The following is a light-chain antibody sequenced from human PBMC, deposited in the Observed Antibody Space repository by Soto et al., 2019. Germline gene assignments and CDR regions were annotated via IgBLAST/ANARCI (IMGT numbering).Light chain of an antibody. CDR3: QQSYNVLSWT. CDR1: QSLLHSNGHNY. CDR2: VGS. J-gene: IGKJ1*01. V-gene: IGKV2-28*01. Sequence: DIVMTQSPLSLPVTPGEPASISCRSSQSLLHSNGHNYLDWYLQKPGQSPQLLIYVGSYRASGVPDRFSGSGSGTDFTLTISSLQPEDFASYYCQQSYNVLSWTFGQGTKVEIK.